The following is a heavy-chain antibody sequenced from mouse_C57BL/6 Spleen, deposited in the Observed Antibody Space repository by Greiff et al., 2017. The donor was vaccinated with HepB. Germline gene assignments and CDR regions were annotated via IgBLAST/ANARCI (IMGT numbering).Heavy chain of an antibody. CDR1: GFTFSSYA. D-gene: IGHD2-4*01. Sequence: EVMLVESGGGLVKPGGSLKLSCAASGFTFSSYAMSWVRQTPEKRLEWVATISDGGSYTYYPDNVKGRFTISRDNAKNNLYLQMSHLKSKDTAMYYCAREGGDYALFAYWGQGTLVTVSA. CDR2: ISDGGSYT. J-gene: IGHJ3*01. V-gene: IGHV5-4*01. CDR3: AREGGDYALFAY.